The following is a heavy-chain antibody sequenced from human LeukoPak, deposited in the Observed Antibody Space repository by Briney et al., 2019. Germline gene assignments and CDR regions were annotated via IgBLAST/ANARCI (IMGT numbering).Heavy chain of an antibody. CDR3: ARGSTFGDYGALDY. CDR2: IIPILGIA. CDR1: GGTFSSYA. J-gene: IGHJ4*01. Sequence: SVKVSCKASGGTFSSYAISWVRQAPGQGLEWMGRIIPILGIANYAQKFQGRVTITADESTNTAYMEMRSLTSDDTAVFYCARGSTFGDYGALDYWGQGTLVTVSS. D-gene: IGHD4-17*01. V-gene: IGHV1-69*04.